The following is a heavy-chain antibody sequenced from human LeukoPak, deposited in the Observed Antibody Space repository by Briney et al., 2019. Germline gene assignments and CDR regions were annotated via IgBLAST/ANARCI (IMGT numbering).Heavy chain of an antibody. D-gene: IGHD6-13*01. V-gene: IGHV3-74*01. CDR3: ARGKQDFDS. CDR2: INSDGSST. Sequence: SGGSLRLSCAASGFTFSSYAMSWVRQAPGKGLVWVSRINSDGSSTSYADSVKGRFTISRDNAKNMLYLQMNSLRVEDTAVYYCARGKQDFDSWGQGTLVTVSS. J-gene: IGHJ4*02. CDR1: GFTFSSYA.